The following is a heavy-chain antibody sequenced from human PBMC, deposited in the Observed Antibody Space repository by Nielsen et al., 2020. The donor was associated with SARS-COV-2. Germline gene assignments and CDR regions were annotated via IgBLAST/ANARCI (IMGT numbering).Heavy chain of an antibody. CDR2: ISGSGGST. D-gene: IGHD3-3*01. CDR3: AKGSFGVVTPFDY. V-gene: IGHV3-23*01. J-gene: IGHJ4*02. CDR1: GFTFSSYA. Sequence: GGSLRLSRAASGFTFSSYAMSWVRQAPGKGLEWVSAISGSGGSTYYADSVKGRFTISRDNSKNTLYLQMNSLRAEDTAVYYCAKGSFGVVTPFDYWGQGTLVTVSS.